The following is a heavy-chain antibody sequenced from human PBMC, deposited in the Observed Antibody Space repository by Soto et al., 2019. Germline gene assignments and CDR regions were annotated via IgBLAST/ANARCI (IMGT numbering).Heavy chain of an antibody. J-gene: IGHJ4*02. D-gene: IGHD1-26*01. CDR1: GGSISSGGYY. V-gene: IGHV4-31*03. CDR2: IYYSGST. CDR3: ARADSGSYGLDY. Sequence: SETLSLTCTVSGGSISSGGYYWSWIRQHPGKGLEWIGYIYYSGSTYYNPSLKSRVTISVDTSKNQFSLKLSSVTAADTAVYYCARADSGSYGLDYWGQGTLVTVSS.